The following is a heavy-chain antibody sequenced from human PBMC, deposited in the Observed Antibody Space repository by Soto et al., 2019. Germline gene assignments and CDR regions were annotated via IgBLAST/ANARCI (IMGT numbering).Heavy chain of an antibody. J-gene: IGHJ2*01. CDR3: ARAPDSSTSRQNWWYFDR. CDR1: GGYISSGGYH. V-gene: IGHV4-31*03. D-gene: IGHD2-2*01. Sequence: QVQLQESGPGLVKPSQTLSLTCTVSGGYISSGGYHWSWIRQHPGKGLEWIGYIYYSGSTYYNPSLKSRVNLSVDTAKHPVSLKLSSVTAADTGVYYCARAPDSSTSRQNWWYFDRWGRGTLVTVSS. CDR2: IYYSGST.